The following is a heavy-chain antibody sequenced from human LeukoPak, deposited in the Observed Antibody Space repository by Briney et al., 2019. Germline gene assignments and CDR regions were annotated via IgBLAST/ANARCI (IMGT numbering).Heavy chain of an antibody. D-gene: IGHD6-19*01. Sequence: PGGSLRLSCAASGFTFSSYGMHWVRQAPGKGLEWVAVIWYDGSNKYYADSVKGRFTISRDNSKNTLYLQMNSLRAEDTAVYYCARDDSLLYSSGQRFWGQGTMVTVSS. J-gene: IGHJ3*01. CDR2: IWYDGSNK. CDR1: GFTFSSYG. V-gene: IGHV3-33*01. CDR3: ARDDSLLYSSGQRF.